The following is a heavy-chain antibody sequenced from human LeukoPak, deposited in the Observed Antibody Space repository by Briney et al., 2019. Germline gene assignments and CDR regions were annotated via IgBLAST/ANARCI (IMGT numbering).Heavy chain of an antibody. CDR2: IYSGGST. V-gene: IGHV3-53*01. D-gene: IGHD6-13*01. Sequence: GGSLRLSCAASGFTVSSNYMSWVRQAPGKGLEWVSVIYSGGSTYYADSVKGRFTISRDNSKNTLYLQMNSLRAEDTAVYYCARVGGDSSSWSDAFDIWGQGTMVTVSS. CDR1: GFTVSSNY. J-gene: IGHJ3*02. CDR3: ARVGGDSSSWSDAFDI.